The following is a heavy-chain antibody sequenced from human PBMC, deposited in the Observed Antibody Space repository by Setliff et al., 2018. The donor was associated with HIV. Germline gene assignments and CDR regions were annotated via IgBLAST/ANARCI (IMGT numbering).Heavy chain of an antibody. CDR1: GYTLTSYD. CDR3: ARCRSLVRGSGSPEYYYMDV. D-gene: IGHD3-10*01. V-gene: IGHV1-8*02. J-gene: IGHJ6*03. Sequence: GASVKVSCKASGYTLTSYDINWVRQATGQGLEWMGWMNPNSGDTGYAQKFQDRVTMTRNTSISTAYMELSSLRFEDTAVYYCARCRSLVRGSGSPEYYYMDVWGKGTTVTVPS. CDR2: MNPNSGDT.